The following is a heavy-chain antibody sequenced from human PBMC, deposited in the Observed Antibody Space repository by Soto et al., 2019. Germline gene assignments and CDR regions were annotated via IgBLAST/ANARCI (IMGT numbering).Heavy chain of an antibody. J-gene: IGHJ5*02. CDR1: GGSISSSSYC. CDR3: ARNYFARFDP. CDR2: IYYSGST. V-gene: IGHV4-39*01. D-gene: IGHD3-9*01. Sequence: PSETLSLTCTVSGGSISSSSYCWGWIRQPPGKGLEWIGSIYYSGSTYYNPSLKSRVTISVDTSKNQFSLKLSSVTAADTAVYYCARNYFARFDPWGQGTLVTVSS.